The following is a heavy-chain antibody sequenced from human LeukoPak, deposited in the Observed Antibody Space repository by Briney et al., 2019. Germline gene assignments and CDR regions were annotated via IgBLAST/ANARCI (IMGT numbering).Heavy chain of an antibody. V-gene: IGHV1-24*01. CDR2: FDPEDGET. Sequence: GASVKVSCKASGYTFTGYYMHWVRQAPGQGLEWMGGFDPEDGETIYAQKFQGRVTMTEDTSTDTAYMELSSLRSEDTAVYYCATDRSRIVVVLGAFDIWGQGTMVTVSS. D-gene: IGHD3-22*01. CDR3: ATDRSRIVVVLGAFDI. CDR1: GYTFTGYY. J-gene: IGHJ3*02.